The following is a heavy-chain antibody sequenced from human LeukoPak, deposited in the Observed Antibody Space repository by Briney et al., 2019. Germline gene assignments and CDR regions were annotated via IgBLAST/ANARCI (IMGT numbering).Heavy chain of an antibody. D-gene: IGHD3-10*01. CDR1: GFTVSSNY. Sequence: GGSLRLSCAASGFTVSSNYMSWVRQAPGKGLEWVSVIYSGCSTYYADSVKGRFTISRDNSKNTLYLQMNSLRAEDTAVYYCARDQNGSGGAFDIWGQGTMVTVSS. J-gene: IGHJ3*02. CDR3: ARDQNGSGGAFDI. CDR2: IYSGCST. V-gene: IGHV3-66*01.